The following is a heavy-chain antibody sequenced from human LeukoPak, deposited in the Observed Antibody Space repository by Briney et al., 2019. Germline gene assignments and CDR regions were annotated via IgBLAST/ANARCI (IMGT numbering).Heavy chain of an antibody. Sequence: PSETLSLTCAVSGGSISSSNWWSWVRQPPGKGLEWIGEIYHSGSANYNPSLKSRVTISVDKSKNQFSLKLSSVTAADTAVYYCARVAHGSGGAFDIWGQGTMVTVSS. J-gene: IGHJ3*02. CDR1: GGSISSSNW. CDR2: IYHSGSA. V-gene: IGHV4-4*02. D-gene: IGHD1-26*01. CDR3: ARVAHGSGGAFDI.